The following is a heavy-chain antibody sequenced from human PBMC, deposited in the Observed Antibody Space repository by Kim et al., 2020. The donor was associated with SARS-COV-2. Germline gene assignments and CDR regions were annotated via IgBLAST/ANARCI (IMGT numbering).Heavy chain of an antibody. CDR2: IYYTINA. Sequence: SETLSLTCTVSGDSMSDYYWTWIRQSPGKGLQFIASIYYTINANYHPSLRSRATISVDTSKSQLLLRLTSVTAADTAIYYCARARRGTTTFFYYWGQGSL. CDR3: ARARRGTTTFFYY. J-gene: IGHJ4*01. V-gene: IGHV4-59*01. CDR1: GDSMSDYY. D-gene: IGHD4-17*01.